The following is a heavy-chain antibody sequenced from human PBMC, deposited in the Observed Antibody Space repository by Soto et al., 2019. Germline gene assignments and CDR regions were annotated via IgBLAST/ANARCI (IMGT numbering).Heavy chain of an antibody. Sequence: SETLSLTCTVSGGSISSYYWSWIRQPPEKGLEWIGYIYYSGSTNYNPSLKSRVTISVDTSKNQFSLKLSSVTAADTAVYYCARSRGYYDFWSGYPRHYYYMDVWGKGTTVTVSS. J-gene: IGHJ6*03. D-gene: IGHD3-3*01. CDR2: IYYSGST. CDR3: ARSRGYYDFWSGYPRHYYYMDV. V-gene: IGHV4-59*01. CDR1: GGSISSYY.